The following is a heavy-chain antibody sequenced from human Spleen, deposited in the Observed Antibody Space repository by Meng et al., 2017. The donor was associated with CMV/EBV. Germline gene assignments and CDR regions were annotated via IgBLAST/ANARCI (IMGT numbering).Heavy chain of an antibody. CDR2: ISTYNGNT. Sequence: ASVKVSCKASGYIFINHGISWVRQAPGQGLEWMGWISTYNGNTNYAQRLQGRVTMTTDTSTSTAYMELRSLRSDDTAVYYCGRDCSSNSCWFDPWGQGTLVTVSS. CDR1: GYIFINHG. J-gene: IGHJ5*02. CDR3: GRDCSSNSCWFDP. V-gene: IGHV1-18*01. D-gene: IGHD2-2*01.